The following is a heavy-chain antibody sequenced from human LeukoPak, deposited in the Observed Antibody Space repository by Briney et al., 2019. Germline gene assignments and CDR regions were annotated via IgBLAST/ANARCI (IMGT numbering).Heavy chain of an antibody. Sequence: PGASVKVSCKASGYTFTSYYMHWVRQAPGQGLEWMGIINPSGGSTSYAQKFQGRVTMTRDMSTSTVYMELSSLRSEDTAVYYCARRAARDYYYMDVWGKGTTVTVSS. V-gene: IGHV1-46*01. CDR3: ARRAARDYYYMDV. CDR2: INPSGGST. CDR1: GYTFTSYY. J-gene: IGHJ6*03. D-gene: IGHD6-13*01.